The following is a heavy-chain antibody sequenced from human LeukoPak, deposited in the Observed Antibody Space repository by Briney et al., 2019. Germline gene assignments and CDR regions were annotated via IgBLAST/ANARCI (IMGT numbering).Heavy chain of an antibody. V-gene: IGHV1-8*01. CDR2: MNPNSGNT. CDR1: GYTFTSYD. J-gene: IGHJ3*02. CDR3: ARTPYDYVWGSYRNRHDAFDI. D-gene: IGHD3-16*02. Sequence: APVKVSCKASGYTFTSYDINWVRQATGQGLEWMGWMNPNSGNTGYAQKFQGRVTMTRNTSISTAYMELSSLRSEDTAVYYCARTPYDYVWGSYRNRHDAFDIWGQGTMVTVSS.